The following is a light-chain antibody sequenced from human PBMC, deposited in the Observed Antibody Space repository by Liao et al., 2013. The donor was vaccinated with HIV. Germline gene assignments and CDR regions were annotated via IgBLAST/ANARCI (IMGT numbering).Light chain of an antibody. J-gene: IGLJ2*01. CDR3: QTWDSSTACVI. CDR1: ALPKQY. V-gene: IGLV3-1*01. Sequence: DELTQPPSVSVSPGQTARITCSGDALPKQYAYWYQQKPGQSPVLVIYHDSKRPSGIPERFSGSNSGNTATLTISGTQAMDEADYYCQTWDSSTACVILGGGTKLTVL. CDR2: HDS.